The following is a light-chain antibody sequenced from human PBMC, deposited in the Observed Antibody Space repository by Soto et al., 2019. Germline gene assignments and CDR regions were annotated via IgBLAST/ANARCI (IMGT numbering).Light chain of an antibody. CDR2: DAS. CDR1: QNINSW. CDR3: QKYNSAPLT. J-gene: IGKJ4*01. Sequence: DIQMTQSPSSLSASLGDRVTITFRASQNINSWLAWYQQKPGKAPNLLIYDASTLESGVPSRFSGSGSGTDFTLTISSLQPEDVATYYCQKYNSAPLTFGGGTKVDIK. V-gene: IGKV1-5*01.